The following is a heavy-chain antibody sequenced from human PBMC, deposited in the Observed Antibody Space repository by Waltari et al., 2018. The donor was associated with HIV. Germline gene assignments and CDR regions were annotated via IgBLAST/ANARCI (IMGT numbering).Heavy chain of an antibody. CDR2: VSPVAGTA. J-gene: IGHJ4*02. CDR1: GGAFISHS. V-gene: IGHV1-69*08. D-gene: IGHD3-10*01. Sequence: QVQLVQSGAEVKKPGSSVTISCKASGGAFISHSFTWVRQAPGQGLEWMGMVSPVAGTANKAQRFQDRVTITADKITTTVYMELRSLRLDDTAMYYCASARETMGVDFDSWGQGTPVTV. CDR3: ASARETMGVDFDS.